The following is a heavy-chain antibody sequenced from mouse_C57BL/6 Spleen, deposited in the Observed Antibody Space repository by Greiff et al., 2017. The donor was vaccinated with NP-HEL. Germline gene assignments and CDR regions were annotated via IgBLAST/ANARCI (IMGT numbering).Heavy chain of an antibody. J-gene: IGHJ4*01. Sequence: QVQLKQSGAELARPGASVKLSCKASGYTFTSYGISWVKQRTGQGLEWIGEIYPRSGNTYYNEKFKGKATLTADKSSSTAYMELRSLTSEDSAVYFCAREVGSSSYYYAMDYWGQGTSVTVSS. V-gene: IGHV1-81*01. D-gene: IGHD1-1*01. CDR1: GYTFTSYG. CDR2: IYPRSGNT. CDR3: AREVGSSSYYYAMDY.